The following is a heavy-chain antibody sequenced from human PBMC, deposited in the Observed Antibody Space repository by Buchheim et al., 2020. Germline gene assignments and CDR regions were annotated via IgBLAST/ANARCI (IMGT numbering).Heavy chain of an antibody. CDR1: GGTFSSYA. J-gene: IGHJ6*02. Sequence: QVQLVQSGAEVEKPGSSVKVSCKASGGTFSSYAISWVRQAPGQGLEWMGRIIPIAGIANYAQKFQGRVTITADKSTRTAYMELNMLRSEDTAVYYCARDGAARPNPEDYCYYYYGMDVWGQGTT. CDR2: IIPIAGIA. CDR3: ARDGAARPNPEDYCYYYYGMDV. V-gene: IGHV1-69*04. D-gene: IGHD6-6*01.